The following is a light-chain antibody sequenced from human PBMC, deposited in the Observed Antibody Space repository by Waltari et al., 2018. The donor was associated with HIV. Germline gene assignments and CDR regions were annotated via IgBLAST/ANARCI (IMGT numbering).Light chain of an antibody. CDR3: CSYAGSSTFV. J-gene: IGLJ1*01. V-gene: IGLV2-23*02. Sequence: QSALTQPASVSGSPGQSITISCTGTSSDVGNYNLVSWHQQHPGKAPKLMIDEASKRPSGVAGRFSGAKSGNTASLTISGLQAEDEADYYCCSYAGSSTFVFGTGTKVTVL. CDR2: EAS. CDR1: SSDVGNYNL.